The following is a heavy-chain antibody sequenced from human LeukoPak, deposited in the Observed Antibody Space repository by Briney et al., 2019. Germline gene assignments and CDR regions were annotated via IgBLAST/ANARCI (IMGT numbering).Heavy chain of an antibody. CDR2: IYYSGST. J-gene: IGHJ5*02. CDR3: ARRSGGLLAKNWFDP. V-gene: IGHV4-39*01. Sequence: KSSETLSLTCTVSGGSISSSSYYWGWIRQPPGKGLEWIGSIYYSGSTYYNPSLKSRVTISVDTSKNQFSLKLSSVTAADTAVYYCARRSGGLLAKNWFDPWGQGTLVTVSS. CDR1: GGSISSSSYY. D-gene: IGHD2-15*01.